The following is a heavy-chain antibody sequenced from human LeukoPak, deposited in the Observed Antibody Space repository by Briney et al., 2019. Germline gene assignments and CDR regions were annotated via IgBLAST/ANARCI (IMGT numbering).Heavy chain of an antibody. CDR2: ISYDGSNK. CDR3: ARNGIYQLHWVWFDP. Sequence: GGSLRLSCAASGFTFSSYAMHWVRQAPGKGLEWVAVISYDGSNKYYADSVKGRFTISRDNSKNALYLQMNSLRAEDTAVYYCARNGIYQLHWVWFDPWGQGTLVTVSS. D-gene: IGHD2-2*01. J-gene: IGHJ5*02. V-gene: IGHV3-30*04. CDR1: GFTFSSYA.